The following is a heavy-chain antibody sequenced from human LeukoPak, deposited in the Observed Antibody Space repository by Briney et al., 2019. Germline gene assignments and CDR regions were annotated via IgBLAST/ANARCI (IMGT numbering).Heavy chain of an antibody. CDR3: ARDNSVGDVAWWFDP. CDR1: GFTFTNYN. CDR2: INPSGGST. D-gene: IGHD1-26*01. J-gene: IGHJ5*02. Sequence: ASVKVSCKASGFTFTNYNMHWVRQAPGQGLEWMGIINPSGGSTNYAQNFQARVTMTRDTPTSTVYMELSSLRSEDTAVYYCARDNSVGDVAWWFDPWGQGTLVTVSS. V-gene: IGHV1-46*01.